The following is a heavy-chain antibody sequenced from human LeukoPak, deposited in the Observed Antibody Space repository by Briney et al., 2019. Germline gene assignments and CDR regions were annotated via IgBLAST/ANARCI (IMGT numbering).Heavy chain of an antibody. CDR3: AREFYIVVVNLIYWFDP. J-gene: IGHJ5*02. D-gene: IGHD3-22*01. V-gene: IGHV1-2*02. CDR1: GYTFTGYY. CDR2: INPNSGGT. Sequence: GASVKVSCKASGYTFTGYYMHWVRQAPGQGLEWMGWINPNSGGTNYAQKFQGRVTMTRDTSISTAYMELSRLRSDDTAVYYCAREFYIVVVNLIYWFDPWGQGTLVTVSS.